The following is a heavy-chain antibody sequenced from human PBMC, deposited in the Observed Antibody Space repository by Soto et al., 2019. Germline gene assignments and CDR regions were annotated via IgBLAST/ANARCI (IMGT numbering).Heavy chain of an antibody. CDR3: SRLLRLDATSYDFWSGYLFDY. D-gene: IGHD3-3*01. J-gene: IGHJ4*02. CDR2: ISNSGST. CDR1: GASITTFH. V-gene: IGHV4-59*08. Sequence: SEPLFLSCTVSGASITTFHWRWIRQPPGKGLEWLGYISNSGSTNYNPSLKSRVYISVDTFRNQFSLKLTSVTAADTAVYYCSRLLRLDATSYDFWSGYLFDYRGQGALVTVSS.